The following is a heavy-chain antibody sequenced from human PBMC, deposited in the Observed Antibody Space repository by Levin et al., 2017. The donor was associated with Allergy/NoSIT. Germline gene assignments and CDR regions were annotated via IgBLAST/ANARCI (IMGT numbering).Heavy chain of an antibody. V-gene: IGHV3-23*01. J-gene: IGHJ4*02. CDR1: GFTFSRYA. CDR2: ITSSGGST. D-gene: IGHD6-13*01. CDR3: AKGPVGSNCYYFGY. Sequence: GESLKISCAASGFTFSRYAMSWVRQAPGKGLEWVSTITSSGGSTYYADPVKGRFTISRDNSKNTLYLQMNSRRAEDTAIYYCAKGPVGSNCYYFGYWGQGTLVTVSS.